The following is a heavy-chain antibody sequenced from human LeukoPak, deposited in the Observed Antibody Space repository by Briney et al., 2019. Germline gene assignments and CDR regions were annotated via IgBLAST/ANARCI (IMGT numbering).Heavy chain of an antibody. CDR3: ARGTPYDFWSGYYPGFDY. J-gene: IGHJ4*02. V-gene: IGHV4-59*01. CDR2: IYYSGST. D-gene: IGHD3-3*01. CDR1: GGSISSYY. Sequence: SETLSLTXTVSGGSISSYYWSWIRQPPGKGLEWIGYIYYSGSTNYNPSLKSRVTISVDTSKNQFSLKLSSVTAADTAVYYCARGTPYDFWSGYYPGFDYWGQGTLVTVSS.